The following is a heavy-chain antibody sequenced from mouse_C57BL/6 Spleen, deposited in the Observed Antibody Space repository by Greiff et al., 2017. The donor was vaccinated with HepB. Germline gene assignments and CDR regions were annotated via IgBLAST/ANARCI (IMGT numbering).Heavy chain of an antibody. Sequence: DVQLVESGPGLVKPSQSLSLTCSVTGYSITSGYYWNWIRQFPGNKLEWMGYISYDGSNNYNPSLKNRISITRDTSKNQFFLKLNSVTTEDTATYYCARDRGYGSSYGYWGQGTTLTVSS. CDR3: ARDRGYGSSYGY. J-gene: IGHJ2*01. CDR2: ISYDGSN. D-gene: IGHD1-1*01. CDR1: GYSITSGYY. V-gene: IGHV3-6*01.